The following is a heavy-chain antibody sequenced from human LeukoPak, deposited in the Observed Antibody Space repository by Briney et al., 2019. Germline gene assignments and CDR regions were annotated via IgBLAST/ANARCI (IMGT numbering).Heavy chain of an antibody. CDR3: VVGGSPGY. D-gene: IGHD2-15*01. V-gene: IGHV3-74*01. J-gene: IGHJ4*02. Sequence: PGGSLRLSCAASGFSFSDTWMNWVRQAPRKGLAWVSRISTDGYTTDYADFVQGRFTASRDNTKNTWSLEMNSLRAEDTAVYYCVVGGSPGYWGQGTLVTVSS. CDR2: ISTDGYTT. CDR1: GFSFSDTW.